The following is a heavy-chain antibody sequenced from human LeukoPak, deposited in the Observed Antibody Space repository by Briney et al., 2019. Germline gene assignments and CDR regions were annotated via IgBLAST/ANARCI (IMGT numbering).Heavy chain of an antibody. CDR1: GGSISSYY. CDR2: IYYSGST. D-gene: IGHD4-11*01. V-gene: IGHV4-59*08. CDR3: ARLGDDYDY. J-gene: IGHJ4*02. Sequence: SETLSLTCTVSGGSISSYYWSWIRQPPGKGLEWIGYIYYSGSTNYNPSLKSRVTISVDTSKNQFSLKLSSVTAADTAAYYCARLGDDYDYWGQGTLVTVSS.